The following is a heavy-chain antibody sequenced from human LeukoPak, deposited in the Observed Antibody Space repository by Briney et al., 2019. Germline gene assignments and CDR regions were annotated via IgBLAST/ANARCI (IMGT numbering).Heavy chain of an antibody. CDR1: GGSFSGYY. D-gene: IGHD5-12*01. J-gene: IGHJ4*02. CDR2: INHSGST. V-gene: IGHV4-34*01. CDR3: ARGEWLRSGFGY. Sequence: PSETLSLTCAVYGGSFSGYYWSWIRQPPGKGLEWIGEINHSGSTNYNPSLKSRVTISVDTSKNQFSLKLSSVTAADTAVYYCARGEWLRSGFGYWGQGTLVTVSS.